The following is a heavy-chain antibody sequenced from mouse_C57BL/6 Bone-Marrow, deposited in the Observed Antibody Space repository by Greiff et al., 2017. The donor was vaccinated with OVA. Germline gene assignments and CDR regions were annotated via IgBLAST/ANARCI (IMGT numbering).Heavy chain of an antibody. CDR2: IDPETGGT. D-gene: IGHD1-1*01. CDR3: TVLLRPCFDV. CDR1: GYTFTDYE. Sequence: QVQLKQSGAELVRPGASVTLSCKASGYTFTDYEMHWVKQTPVHGLEWIGAIDPETGGTAYNQKFKGKAILTADKSSSTAYMELRSLTSEDSAVYYCTVLLRPCFDVWGTGTTVTVSS. V-gene: IGHV1-15*01. J-gene: IGHJ1*03.